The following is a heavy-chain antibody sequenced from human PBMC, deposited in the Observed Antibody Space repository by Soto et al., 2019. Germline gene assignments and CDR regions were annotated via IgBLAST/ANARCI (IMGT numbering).Heavy chain of an antibody. Sequence: SETLSLTCTVSGGAINNGDYFWRWIPQPQGQGLVWIRSKHSTGGTYYNSALYGRVTISIATSNNHFSLNLISVTAADTAVYFWSGILVGVLRHTGFDTWGQGTLVTVSS. CDR1: GGAINNGDYF. CDR3: SGILVGVLRHTGFDT. D-gene: IGHD1-20*01. J-gene: IGHJ4*02. CDR2: KHSTGGT. V-gene: IGHV4-39*02.